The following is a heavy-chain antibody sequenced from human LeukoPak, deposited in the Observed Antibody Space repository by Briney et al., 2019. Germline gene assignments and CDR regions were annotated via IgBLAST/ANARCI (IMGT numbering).Heavy chain of an antibody. CDR2: ISYDGSNK. D-gene: IGHD5-12*01. CDR1: GFTFSSYG. V-gene: IGHV3-30*18. J-gene: IGHJ4*02. Sequence: GGSLRLSCAASGFTFSSYGMHWVRQAPGKGLEWVAVISYDGSNKYYADFVKGRFTISRDNSKNTLYLQMNSLRAEDTAVYYCVKDTISGYSGYDYFDYWGQGTLVTVSS. CDR3: VKDTISGYSGYDYFDY.